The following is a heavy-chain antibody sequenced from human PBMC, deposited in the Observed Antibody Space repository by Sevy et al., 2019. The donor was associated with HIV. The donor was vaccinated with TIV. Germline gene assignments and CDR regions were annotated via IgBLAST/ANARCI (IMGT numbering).Heavy chain of an antibody. J-gene: IGHJ3*02. CDR1: GFTFGDYA. CDR3: TRVLSDDFWSGNAFDI. CDR2: IRSKADGGTT. Sequence: GGSLRLSCTASGFTFGDYAMSWFRQAPGKGLEWVGFIRSKADGGTTEYAASVKGRFTISRDDSKSIAYLQMNSLKTEDTAVYYCTRVLSDDFWSGNAFDIRGQGTMVTVSS. D-gene: IGHD3-3*01. V-gene: IGHV3-49*03.